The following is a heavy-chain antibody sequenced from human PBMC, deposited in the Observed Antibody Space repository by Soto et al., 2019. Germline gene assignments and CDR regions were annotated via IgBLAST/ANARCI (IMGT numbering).Heavy chain of an antibody. CDR1: GFTFSDYY. CDR3: VRENYYYGMDV. CDR2: INNAGTT. Sequence: GGSLRLSCAASGFTFSDYYMSWIRQAPGKGLEWVSSINNAGTTFYADSVKGRFTISRDDSKNTLFLQMNSLRVEDTAMYYCVRENYYYGMDVWGQGTAVTVSS. J-gene: IGHJ6*02. V-gene: IGHV3-66*01.